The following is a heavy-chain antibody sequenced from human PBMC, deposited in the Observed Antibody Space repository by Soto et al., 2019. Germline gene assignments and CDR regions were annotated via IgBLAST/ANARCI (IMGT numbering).Heavy chain of an antibody. CDR2: IYHSGST. CDR3: ARVHPSSNDAFDI. CDR1: GGSISSGGYS. D-gene: IGHD3-10*01. J-gene: IGHJ3*02. V-gene: IGHV4-30-2*01. Sequence: PSETLSLTCAVSGGSISSGGYSWSWIRQPPGKGLEWIGYIYHSGSTYYNPSLKSRVTISVDRSKNQFSLKLSSVTAADTAVYYCARVHPSSNDAFDIWGQGTMVTVSS.